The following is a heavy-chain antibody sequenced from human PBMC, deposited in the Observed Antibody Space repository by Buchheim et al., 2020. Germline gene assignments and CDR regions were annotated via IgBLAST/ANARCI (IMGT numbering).Heavy chain of an antibody. CDR1: GFTFSSYS. CDR3: ARDYSKDVEKAYYYYYGMDV. D-gene: IGHD2-15*01. V-gene: IGHV3-21*01. CDR2: ISSSSSYI. J-gene: IGHJ6*02. Sequence: EVQLVESGGGLVKPGGSLRLSCAASGFTFSSYSMNWVRQAPGKGLEWVSSISSSSSYIYYADSVKGRFTISRDNAKNSLYLQMNSLRAEDTAVYYCARDYSKDVEKAYYYYYGMDVWGQGTT.